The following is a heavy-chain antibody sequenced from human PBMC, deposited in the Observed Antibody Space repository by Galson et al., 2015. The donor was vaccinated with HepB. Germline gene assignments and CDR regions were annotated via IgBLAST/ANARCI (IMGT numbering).Heavy chain of an antibody. CDR3: ARALRFLEWPYDY. Sequence: SVKVSCKASGYTFTSCAMHWVRQAPGQRLEWMGWINAGNGNTKYSQKFQGRVTITRDTSASTDYMELSSLRSEDTAVYYCARALRFLEWPYDYWGQGTLVTVSS. D-gene: IGHD3-3*01. CDR2: INAGNGNT. CDR1: GYTFTSCA. V-gene: IGHV1-3*01. J-gene: IGHJ4*02.